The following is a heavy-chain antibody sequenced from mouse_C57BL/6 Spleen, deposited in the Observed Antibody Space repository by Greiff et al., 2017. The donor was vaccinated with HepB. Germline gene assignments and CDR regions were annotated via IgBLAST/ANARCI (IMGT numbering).Heavy chain of an antibody. CDR2: ISDGGSYT. CDR1: GFTFSSYA. V-gene: IGHV5-4*01. Sequence: EVQLVESGGGLVKPGGSLKLSCAASGFTFSSYAMSWVRQTPEKRLEWVATISDGGSYTYYPDNVKGRFTISRDNAKNNLYLQMSHLKSEDTAMYYCARVNDWDDYYAMDYWGQGTSVTVSS. J-gene: IGHJ4*01. CDR3: ARVNDWDDYYAMDY. D-gene: IGHD4-1*01.